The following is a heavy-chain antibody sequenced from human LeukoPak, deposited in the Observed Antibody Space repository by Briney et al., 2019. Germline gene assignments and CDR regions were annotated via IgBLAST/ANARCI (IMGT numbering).Heavy chain of an antibody. CDR1: GGSISSYY. CDR3: ARVFEYYDFWSGYTHFYMDV. J-gene: IGHJ6*03. CDR2: IYYSGST. V-gene: IGHV4-59*01. Sequence: SETLSLTCTVSGGSISSYYWSWIRQPPGKGLEWIGYIYYSGSTNYNPSLKSRVTISVDTSKNQFSLKLSSVIAADTAVYYCARVFEYYDFWSGYTHFYMDVWGKGTTVTVSS. D-gene: IGHD3-3*01.